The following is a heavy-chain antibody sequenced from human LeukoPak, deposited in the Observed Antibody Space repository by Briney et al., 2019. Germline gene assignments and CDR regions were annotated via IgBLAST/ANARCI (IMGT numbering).Heavy chain of an antibody. V-gene: IGHV3-30*02. CDR1: GFTFRNFG. CDR3: VKDVVPGRTGAVPGS. CDR2: IEHDGSIA. D-gene: IGHD6-13*01. Sequence: GGSLRLSCVASGFTFRNFGFHWVRQAPDKGLEWVAFIEHDGSIASYSESVKGRFSLSRDDSKTAVSLQMNSLRAEDTALYYCVKDVVPGRTGAVPGSWGQGSLVTVSS. J-gene: IGHJ5*02.